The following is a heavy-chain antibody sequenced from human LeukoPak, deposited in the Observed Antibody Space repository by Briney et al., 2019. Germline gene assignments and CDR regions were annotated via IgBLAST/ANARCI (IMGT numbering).Heavy chain of an antibody. Sequence: GGCLRLSCTASGFTFSNYAMSWVRQAPGKGLEWVSTISGSDGSTYYADSVKGRFTISRDNSKNTLYLQMNSLRVEDTAIYYCAKGRGYCTGGSCYSDYWGQGTLVTVSS. CDR1: GFTFSNYA. CDR2: ISGSDGST. D-gene: IGHD2-15*01. V-gene: IGHV3-23*01. J-gene: IGHJ4*02. CDR3: AKGRGYCTGGSCYSDY.